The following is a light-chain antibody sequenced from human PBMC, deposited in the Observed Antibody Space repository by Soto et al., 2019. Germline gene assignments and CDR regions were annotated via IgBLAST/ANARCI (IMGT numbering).Light chain of an antibody. J-gene: IGLJ3*02. CDR1: SSDVGGYNH. CDR2: EVS. Sequence: QSVLTQPASVSGSPGQSITISCTGTSSDVGGYNHVSWYQHHPDKAPKVIIFEVSNRPSGISSRFSGSSSGNTAYLTISGLHAEDESDYYCASYTTTSTLWVFGGGTQLTVL. CDR3: ASYTTTSTLWV. V-gene: IGLV2-14*01.